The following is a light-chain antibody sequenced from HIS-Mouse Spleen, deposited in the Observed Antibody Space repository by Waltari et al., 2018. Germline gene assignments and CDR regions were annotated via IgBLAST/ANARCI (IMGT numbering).Light chain of an antibody. CDR3: QVWDSSSDHYV. J-gene: IGLJ1*01. CDR1: NIGSKS. Sequence: SYVLTQPPSVSVAPGQTARITCGGNNIGSKSVHWYQQKPGQAPVLVVYEDSDRPSAIPERFSGSNSGNTAALTSSRVEAGDEADYYCQVWDSSSDHYVFGTGTKVTVL. V-gene: IGLV3-21*02. CDR2: EDS.